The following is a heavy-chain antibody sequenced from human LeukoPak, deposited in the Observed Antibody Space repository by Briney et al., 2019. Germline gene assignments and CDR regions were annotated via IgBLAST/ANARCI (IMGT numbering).Heavy chain of an antibody. V-gene: IGHV4-38-2*02. Sequence: SETLSLTCTVSGYSISSGYYWGWIRQPPGKGLEWIGEINHSGSTNYNPSLKSRVTISVDTSKNQFSLKLSSVTAADTAVYYCVSYDSSGYLDYWGQGTLVTVSS. CDR3: VSYDSSGYLDY. CDR1: GYSISSGYY. J-gene: IGHJ4*02. CDR2: INHSGST. D-gene: IGHD3-22*01.